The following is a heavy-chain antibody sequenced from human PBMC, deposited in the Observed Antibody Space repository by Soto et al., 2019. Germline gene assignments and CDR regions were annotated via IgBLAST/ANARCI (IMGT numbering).Heavy chain of an antibody. V-gene: IGHV5-51*01. CDR1: GYSFTTYW. CDR3: ARHVASDRWSYFDN. CDR2: IYPPNSET. D-gene: IGHD3-3*01. J-gene: IGHJ4*02. Sequence: ELQLLQSAAEVKKPGESLRISCEGFGYSFTTYWIGWVRQMPGKVLEWMGIIYPPNSETIYSPSFEGRVTISVDKSINTAFVQWISLEASDTAMYYCARHVASDRWSYFDNWGQGTLVSVSS.